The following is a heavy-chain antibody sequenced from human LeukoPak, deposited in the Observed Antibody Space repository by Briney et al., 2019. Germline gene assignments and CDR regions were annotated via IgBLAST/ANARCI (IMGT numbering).Heavy chain of an antibody. J-gene: IGHJ4*02. CDR3: AKGDVVTAIFPLDY. D-gene: IGHD5-12*01. CDR2: INGDGSDI. CDR1: GFTFRNYW. V-gene: IGHV3-74*01. Sequence: GGSLRLSCAASGFTFRNYWMHWVRQAPGKGLVWVSRINGDGSDISYADFVKGRFTISRDNSKKTLFLQMSSLRAEDTAVYYCAKGDVVTAIFPLDYWGPGTLVIVSS.